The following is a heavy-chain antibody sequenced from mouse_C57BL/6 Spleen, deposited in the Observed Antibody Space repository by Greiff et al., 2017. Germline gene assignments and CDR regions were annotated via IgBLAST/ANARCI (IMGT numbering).Heavy chain of an antibody. CDR1: GYTFTDYE. J-gene: IGHJ3*01. V-gene: IGHV1-15*01. D-gene: IGHD1-1*01. Sequence: VKLMESGAELVRPGASVTLSCKASGYTFTDYEMHWVKQTPVHGLEWIGAIDPETGGTAYNQKFKGKAILTADKSSSTAYMELRSLTSEDSAVYYCTSPLSHWGQGTLVTVSA. CDR3: TSPLSH. CDR2: IDPETGGT.